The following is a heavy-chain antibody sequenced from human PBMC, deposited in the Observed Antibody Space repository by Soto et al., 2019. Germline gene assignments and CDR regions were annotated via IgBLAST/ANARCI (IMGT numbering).Heavy chain of an antibody. CDR3: ARSYGSGSYYAY. D-gene: IGHD3-10*01. CDR1: GFTFSSYA. Sequence: GGSLRLSCAASGFTFSSYAMHWVRQAPGKGLEWVAVISYDGSNKYYADSVKGRFTISRDNSKNTLYLQMNSLRAEDTAVYYCARSYGSGSYYAYWGQGTLVTVSS. CDR2: ISYDGSNK. V-gene: IGHV3-30-3*01. J-gene: IGHJ4*02.